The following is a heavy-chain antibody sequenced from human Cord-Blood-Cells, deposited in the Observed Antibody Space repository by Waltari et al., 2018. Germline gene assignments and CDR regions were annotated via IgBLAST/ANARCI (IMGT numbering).Heavy chain of an antibody. J-gene: IGHJ4*02. Sequence: EVQLVESGGGLVQPGRSLRLSCAASGCTFADYAMHWVRQAPGKGLEWVSGISWNSGSIGYADSVKGRFTISRDNAKNSLYLQMNSLRAEDTALYYCAKDLNNWDLFDYWGQGTLVTVSS. CDR1: GCTFADYA. D-gene: IGHD1-20*01. CDR3: AKDLNNWDLFDY. CDR2: ISWNSGSI. V-gene: IGHV3-9*01.